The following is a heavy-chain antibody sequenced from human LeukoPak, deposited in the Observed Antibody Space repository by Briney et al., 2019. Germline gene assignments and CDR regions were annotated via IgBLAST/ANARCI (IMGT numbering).Heavy chain of an antibody. Sequence: GGSLRLSCAASGFTFDDYAMHWVRQAPGKGLEWASGISWNSGSIGYADSVKGRFTISRDNAKNSLYLQMNSLRAEDTALYYCAKATDYGDYPQYYFDYWGQGTLVTVSS. V-gene: IGHV3-9*01. CDR3: AKATDYGDYPQYYFDY. CDR1: GFTFDDYA. J-gene: IGHJ4*02. D-gene: IGHD4-17*01. CDR2: ISWNSGSI.